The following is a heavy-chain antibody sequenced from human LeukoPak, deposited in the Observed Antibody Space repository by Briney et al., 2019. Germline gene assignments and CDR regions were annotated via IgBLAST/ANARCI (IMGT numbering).Heavy chain of an antibody. D-gene: IGHD3-16*01. CDR1: GFTFSNYW. Sequence: GGSLRLSCAASGFTFSNYWMHWVRQAPGKGLVWVSRINSDGSTTTYADSVKGRFTISRDNAKNTLYLQMNSLRVEDTAVYYCAKDYTEQIDYWGQGTLVTVSS. V-gene: IGHV3-74*01. CDR2: INSDGSTT. CDR3: AKDYTEQIDY. J-gene: IGHJ4*02.